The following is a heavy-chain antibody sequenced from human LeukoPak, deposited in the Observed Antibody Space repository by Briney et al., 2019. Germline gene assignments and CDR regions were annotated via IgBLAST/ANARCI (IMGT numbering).Heavy chain of an antibody. CDR3: SRDLAGSSGWRYYLDS. Sequence: GGSLRLSCAASGFIFSNSGMHWVRQAPGKGLEWLAIIWYDGSNKYYPDSVKGRFTISRDDSKNTLYLQMNSRRAEDTAVYYCSRDLAGSSGWRYYLDSWGQGTLVTVSS. D-gene: IGHD6-19*01. V-gene: IGHV3-33*01. J-gene: IGHJ4*02. CDR2: IWYDGSNK. CDR1: GFIFSNSG.